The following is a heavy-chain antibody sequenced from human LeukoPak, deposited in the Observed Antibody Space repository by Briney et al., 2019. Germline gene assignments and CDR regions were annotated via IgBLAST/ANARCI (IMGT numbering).Heavy chain of an antibody. CDR2: IYSGGST. V-gene: IGHV3-53*01. J-gene: IGHJ4*02. CDR3: ARLISIYYGSGSYSRYFDY. Sequence: GGSLRLSCAASGFTVTSNHMSWVRRAPGKGLEWVSLIYSGGSTYYADSVKGRFTISRDNSKNTLYLQMNSLRAEDTAVYYCARLISIYYGSGSYSRYFDYWGQGILVTVSS. D-gene: IGHD3-10*01. CDR1: GFTVTSNH.